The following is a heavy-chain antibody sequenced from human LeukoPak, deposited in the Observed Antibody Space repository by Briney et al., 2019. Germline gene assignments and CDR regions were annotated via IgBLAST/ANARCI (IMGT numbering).Heavy chain of an antibody. CDR1: GYSFSSYW. D-gene: IGHD5-24*01. V-gene: IGHV5-51*01. CDR3: ARASRDGYNQNFDH. CDR2: IYPGGSET. J-gene: IGHJ4*02. Sequence: GESLKISCKGLGYSFSSYWNAWVRQRPGKGLEWMGIIYPGGSETRYDPSFQGQVTISADRSTSTAYLQRSSLRASDTAMYYCARASRDGYNQNFDHWGQGTLVTVSS.